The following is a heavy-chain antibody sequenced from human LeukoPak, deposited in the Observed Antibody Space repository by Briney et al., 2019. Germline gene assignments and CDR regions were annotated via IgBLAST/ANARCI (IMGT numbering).Heavy chain of an antibody. CDR2: ISSSSSYI. Sequence: GXXLRLSCAASGFTFRGYWMNWVRQAPGKGLEWVSSISSSSSYIYYADSVKGRFTISRDNAKNSLYLQMNSLRAEDTAVYYCARDLTSSGSHNAFDIWGQGTMVTVSS. V-gene: IGHV3-21*01. J-gene: IGHJ3*02. CDR3: ARDLTSSGSHNAFDI. D-gene: IGHD1-26*01. CDR1: GFTFRGYW.